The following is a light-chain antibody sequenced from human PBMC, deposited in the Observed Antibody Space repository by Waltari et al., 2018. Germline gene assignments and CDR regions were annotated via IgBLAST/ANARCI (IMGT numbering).Light chain of an antibody. CDR3: SSFVGGTTYLL. Sequence: QSALTQPASVSGSPGRSITISCIGGGSFVCWYQQHPGKAPKPMIYDDIRRPSGVSNRFSASKSDNTASLTISGLQADDEAVYYCSSFVGGTTYLLIGGGTRLTVL. V-gene: IGLV2-23*01. CDR2: DDI. CDR1: GSF. J-gene: IGLJ2*01.